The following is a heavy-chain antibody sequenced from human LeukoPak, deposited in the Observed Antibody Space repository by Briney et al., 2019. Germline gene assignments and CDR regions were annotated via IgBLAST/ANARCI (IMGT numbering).Heavy chain of an antibody. CDR3: ARSNLFGSSLTRYYFDY. V-gene: IGHV1-2*02. Sequence: ASVKVSCKASGYTFTGYYMHWVRQAPGQGLEWMGWINPNSGGTNYAQKFQGRVTMTRDTSISTAYMELSRLRSDDTAVYYCARSNLFGSSLTRYYFDYWGQGTLVTVSP. CDR2: INPNSGGT. J-gene: IGHJ4*02. CDR1: GYTFTGYY. D-gene: IGHD3-9*01.